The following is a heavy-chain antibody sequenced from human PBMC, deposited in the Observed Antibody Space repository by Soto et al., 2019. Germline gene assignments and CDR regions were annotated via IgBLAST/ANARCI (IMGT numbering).Heavy chain of an antibody. Sequence: GGSLRLSCAASGFTFSNAWMNWVRQAPGKGLEWVGRIKSKSDGETTDYAAPVKGRFAISRDDSKNTLYLQMNSLKTEDTAVYYCTTGLTYYYDSSGYYWAGGMDVWGQGVTVTVSS. CDR1: GFTFSNAW. J-gene: IGHJ6*02. CDR2: IKSKSDGETT. D-gene: IGHD3-22*01. CDR3: TTGLTYYYDSSGYYWAGGMDV. V-gene: IGHV3-15*01.